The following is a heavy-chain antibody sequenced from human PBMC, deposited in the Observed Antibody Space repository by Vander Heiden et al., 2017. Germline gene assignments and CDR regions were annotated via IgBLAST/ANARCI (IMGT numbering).Heavy chain of an antibody. Sequence: EVQLVESGGDLVQHGTSLRLSCSASGFTFEDYAMHWVRQAPGKGLEWVSGISWNSGSTGYADSVKGRFAISRDNAKNSLYLQMNNLRTEDTALYYCAKDIGYSSRYYLDYWGQGTLVSVSS. CDR1: GFTFEDYA. CDR2: ISWNSGST. V-gene: IGHV3-9*01. CDR3: AKDIGYSSRYYLDY. J-gene: IGHJ4*02. D-gene: IGHD2-2*03.